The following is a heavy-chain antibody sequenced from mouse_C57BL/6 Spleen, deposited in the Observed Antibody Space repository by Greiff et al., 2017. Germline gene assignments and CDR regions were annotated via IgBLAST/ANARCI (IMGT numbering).Heavy chain of an antibody. V-gene: IGHV1-76*01. CDR2: IYPGSGNT. D-gene: IGHD1-1*02. CDR3: ARGELSYAMDY. J-gene: IGHJ4*01. CDR1: GYTFTDYY. Sequence: VQRVESGAELVRPGASVKLSCKASGYTFTDYYINWVKQRPGQGLEWIARIYPGSGNTYYNEKFKGKATLTAEKSSSTAYMQLSSLTSEDSAVYFCARGELSYAMDYWGQGTSVTVSS.